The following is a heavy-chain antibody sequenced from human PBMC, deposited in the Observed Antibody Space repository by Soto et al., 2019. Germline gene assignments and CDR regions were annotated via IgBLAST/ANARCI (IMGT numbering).Heavy chain of an antibody. CDR3: ARDLSGYFGWSNFDY. CDR1: GYTFTSYG. V-gene: IGHV1-18*01. J-gene: IGHJ4*02. Sequence: ASVKVSCKASGYTFTSYGISWVRQAPGQGLEWMGWISAYNGNTNYAQKLQGRVTMTTDTSTSTAYMELRSLRSDDTAVYYCARDLSGYFGWSNFDYWGQGTLVTVSS. D-gene: IGHD6-13*01. CDR2: ISAYNGNT.